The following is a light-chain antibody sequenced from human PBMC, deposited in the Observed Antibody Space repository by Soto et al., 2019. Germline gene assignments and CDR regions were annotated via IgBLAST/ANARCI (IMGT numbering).Light chain of an antibody. CDR3: SSFASSNPWV. Sequence: QSVLTQPPSASGSPGQSVTISCTGTSSDVGAYNYVSWYQQHAGKAPKLVIYEVTKRPSGVPDRFSGSKSANTASLTVSGLQSEDEPDYYCSSFASSNPWVFGGGTKLTVL. J-gene: IGLJ3*02. CDR1: SSDVGAYNY. CDR2: EVT. V-gene: IGLV2-8*01.